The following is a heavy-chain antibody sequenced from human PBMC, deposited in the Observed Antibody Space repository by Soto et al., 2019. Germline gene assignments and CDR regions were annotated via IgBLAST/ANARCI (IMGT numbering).Heavy chain of an antibody. Sequence: SETLSLTCTVSGDSVTSGNYYWTWIRQPPGKGLEWVGYIYYSGSTNYNPSLKSRVTISVDTSKNQFSLKLSSVTAADTAVYYCARERWLRVNWFDPWGQGTLVTVSS. CDR2: IYYSGST. V-gene: IGHV4-61*01. D-gene: IGHD5-12*01. J-gene: IGHJ5*02. CDR3: ARERWLRVNWFDP. CDR1: GDSVTSGNYY.